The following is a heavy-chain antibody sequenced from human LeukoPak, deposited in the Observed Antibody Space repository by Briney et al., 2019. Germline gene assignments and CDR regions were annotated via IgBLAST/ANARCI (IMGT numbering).Heavy chain of an antibody. CDR3: VRDDDRPDNGLDY. CDR2: IDTSSSTI. D-gene: IGHD3-22*01. V-gene: IGHV3-48*04. Sequence: GGSLRLSCLASGFTFSSYSMSWVRQAPGKGLEWVSYIDTSSSTIYYADSVKGRFTISRDNAKNSLYLQMNSLRAEDTAVYYCVRDDDRPDNGLDYWGQGTLVTVSS. CDR1: GFTFSSYS. J-gene: IGHJ4*02.